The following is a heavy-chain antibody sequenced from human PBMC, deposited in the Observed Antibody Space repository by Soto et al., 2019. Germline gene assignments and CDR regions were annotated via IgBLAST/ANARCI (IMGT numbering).Heavy chain of an antibody. CDR1: GFTFSSRA. Sequence: GSLRLSCAASGFTFSSRAMSWVRQAPGKGLDWVSIISASGDNTYYADSVKGRFTISRDNSKNTLYLQVNSLRAEDTAVYYCAKLTYSDPLKPLSCGLSHPVDI. CDR3: AKLTYSDPLKPLSCGLSHPVDI. D-gene: IGHD2-21*01. J-gene: IGHJ3*02. CDR2: ISASGDNT. V-gene: IGHV3-23*01.